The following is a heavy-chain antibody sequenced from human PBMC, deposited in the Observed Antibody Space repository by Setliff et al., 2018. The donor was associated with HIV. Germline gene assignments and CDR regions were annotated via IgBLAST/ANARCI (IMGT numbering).Heavy chain of an antibody. CDR3: ARAVNLTFEM. V-gene: IGHV4-38-2*01. CDR1: GYSSDEKFA. CDR2: IWPSGGT. Sequence: SETLSLTCVVSGYSSDEKFAWGWIRQPPGKGLEWIGYIWPSGGTLYNPSLKSRVTVSLDTSKNQLSLQLRSVTAADTAVYYCARAVNLTFEMWGQGTMVTVSS. J-gene: IGHJ3*02.